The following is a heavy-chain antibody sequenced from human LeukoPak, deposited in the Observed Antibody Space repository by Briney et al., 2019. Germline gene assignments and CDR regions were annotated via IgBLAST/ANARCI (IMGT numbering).Heavy chain of an antibody. J-gene: IGHJ6*02. D-gene: IGHD2-15*01. Sequence: GGSLRLSCETAGFTFSSYVMHWVRRTPGKGLVWVSRISHDGIISYADSVKGRFTISRDNAKNTLYLQMSSLRAEDTAVYYCARGTTEGYCSGGSCRANYGMDVWGQGTTVTVSS. V-gene: IGHV3-74*01. CDR1: GFTFSSYV. CDR3: ARGTTEGYCSGGSCRANYGMDV. CDR2: ISHDGII.